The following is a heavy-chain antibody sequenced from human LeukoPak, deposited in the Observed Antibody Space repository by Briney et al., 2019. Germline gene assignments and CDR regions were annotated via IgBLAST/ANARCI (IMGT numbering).Heavy chain of an antibody. CDR1: GGSINSYY. V-gene: IGHV4-59*01. D-gene: IGHD5-18*01. CDR2: IYYSGST. CDR3: AGRSGYSYDVDY. J-gene: IGHJ4*02. Sequence: SETLSLTCTVSGGSINSYYWSWLRQPPGKGLEWIGYIYYSGSTNYNPSLKSRVTISVDTSKNQFSLKLSSVTAADTAVYYCAGRSGYSYDVDYWGQGTLVTVSS.